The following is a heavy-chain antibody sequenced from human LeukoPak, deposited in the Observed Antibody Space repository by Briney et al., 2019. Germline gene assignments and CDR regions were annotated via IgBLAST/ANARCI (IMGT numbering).Heavy chain of an antibody. CDR2: IKQDGSEI. Sequence: GGSLRLSCAASGFTFSSYWMSWVRQAPGKGLEWVANIKQDGSEIYYVDSVKGRFTISRDNAKNSLYLQMNSLRAEDTAMYYCARLLFEWGAAAGALDYWGQGTLVTVSS. CDR1: GFTFSSYW. CDR3: ARLLFEWGAAAGALDY. D-gene: IGHD6-13*01. V-gene: IGHV3-7*03. J-gene: IGHJ4*02.